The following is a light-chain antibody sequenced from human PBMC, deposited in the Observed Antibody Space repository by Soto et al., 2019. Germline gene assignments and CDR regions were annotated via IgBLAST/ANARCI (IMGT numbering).Light chain of an antibody. V-gene: IGKV1-27*01. CDR1: QGISSY. CDR2: SAS. Sequence: DIQMTQSPSSLSASVGDRVTITCRASQGISSYLAWYQQKPGKVPKLLIYSASTLQSGVPSRFIGGGSGTDFTLTISSLQPEDVATYYCQKYNNAPWTFGQGTKVAIK. CDR3: QKYNNAPWT. J-gene: IGKJ1*01.